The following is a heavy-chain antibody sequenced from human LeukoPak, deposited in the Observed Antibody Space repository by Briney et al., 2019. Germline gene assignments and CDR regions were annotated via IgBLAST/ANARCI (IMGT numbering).Heavy chain of an antibody. CDR3: AREVGEGFDY. CDR2: IGGSSRSI. Sequence: GGSLRLSCAASGFTFSTYSMKWLRQAPGKGLEWVSSIGGSSRSIYYADSLKGRRTISRDNAKNSLYLQMNSLRAEDTAVYYCAREVGEGFDYWGQGTLVTVSS. V-gene: IGHV3-21*01. D-gene: IGHD3-16*01. CDR1: GFTFSTYS. J-gene: IGHJ4*02.